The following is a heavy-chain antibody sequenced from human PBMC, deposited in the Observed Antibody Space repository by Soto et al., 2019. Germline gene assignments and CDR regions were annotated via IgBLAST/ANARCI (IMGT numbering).Heavy chain of an antibody. V-gene: IGHV1-18*01. CDR1: GYTFTSYG. D-gene: IGHD3-3*01. Sequence: ASVTVSCKACGYTFTSYGISWVRQAPGQGLEWMGWISAYNGKTNYAQKLQGRVTMTTDTSTTTAYMELRSLRSDDTAVYYCARDLPWIFGVVIFPPEDGMDVWGQGTTVTVSS. CDR2: ISAYNGKT. CDR3: ARDLPWIFGVVIFPPEDGMDV. J-gene: IGHJ6*02.